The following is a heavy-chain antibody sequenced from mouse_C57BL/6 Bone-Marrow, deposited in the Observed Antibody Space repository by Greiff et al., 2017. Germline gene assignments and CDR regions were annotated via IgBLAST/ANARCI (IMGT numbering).Heavy chain of an antibody. D-gene: IGHD1-1*01. J-gene: IGHJ1*03. CDR2: IYPRDGST. Sequence: VMLVESGPELVKPGASVKLSCKASGYTFTSYDINWVKQRPGQGLEWIGWIYPRDGSTKYNEKFKGKATLTVETSSSTAYIELHSLTSEDSAVYFCARLEFDGSSGDWYFDVWGTGTTVTVSS. CDR1: GYTFTSYD. V-gene: IGHV1-85*01. CDR3: ARLEFDGSSGDWYFDV.